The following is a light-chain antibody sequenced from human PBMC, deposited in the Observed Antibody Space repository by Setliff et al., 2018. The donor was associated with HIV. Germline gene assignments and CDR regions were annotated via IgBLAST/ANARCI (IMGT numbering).Light chain of an antibody. V-gene: IGLV1-40*01. Sequence: QSALTQPPSVSGAPGQMVTISCIGSSSNIGAGYDVHWYQQVPGTAPKLLIFDNHIRPSGVPDRFSGSKSGTSASLAITGLQAEDEADYYCQSYDSSLSGYVFGTGTKVTVL. CDR2: DNH. J-gene: IGLJ1*01. CDR3: QSYDSSLSGYV. CDR1: SSNIGAGYD.